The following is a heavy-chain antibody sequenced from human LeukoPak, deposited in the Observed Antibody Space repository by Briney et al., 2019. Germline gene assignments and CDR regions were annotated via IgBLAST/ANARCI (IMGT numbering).Heavy chain of an antibody. D-gene: IGHD3-10*01. Sequence: GASVKVSCKASGGTFSSYAISWVRQAPGQGLEWMGGIIPIFGTANYAQKFQGRVTITTDESTSTAYMELSSLRSEDTAVYYCATSNYYGSGSYLNWFDPWGQGTLVTVSS. J-gene: IGHJ5*02. CDR2: IIPIFGTA. CDR1: GGTFSSYA. CDR3: ATSNYYGSGSYLNWFDP. V-gene: IGHV1-69*05.